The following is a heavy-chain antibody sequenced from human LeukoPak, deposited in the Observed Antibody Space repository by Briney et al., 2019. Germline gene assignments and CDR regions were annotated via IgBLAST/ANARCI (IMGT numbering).Heavy chain of an antibody. V-gene: IGHV1-18*01. CDR3: ARDDCSGGSCNTAY. J-gene: IGHJ4*02. CDR1: GYTFTTYG. Sequence: GGSVKVSCKASGYTFTTYGISWVRQAPGQGLEWMGWISADNGNTNYAQKFQGRVIMTTDTSTSTAYMELRSLRSDDTAVYYCARDDCSGGSCNTAYWGQATLVTV. D-gene: IGHD2-15*01. CDR2: ISADNGNT.